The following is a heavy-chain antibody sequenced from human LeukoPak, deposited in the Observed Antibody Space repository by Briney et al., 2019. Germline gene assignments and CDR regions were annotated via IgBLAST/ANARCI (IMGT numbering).Heavy chain of an antibody. J-gene: IGHJ4*02. CDR1: GYTFTSYD. V-gene: IGHV1-8*01. CDR2: MNPNSGNT. Sequence: ASVKVSCKASGYTFTSYDINWVRQATGQGLEWMGWMNPNSGNTGYAQKFQGRATMTRNTSISTAYMELSSLRSEDTAVYYCARVETYYDFWSGYYFPNLFDYWGQGTLVTVSS. CDR3: ARVETYYDFWSGYYFPNLFDY. D-gene: IGHD3-3*01.